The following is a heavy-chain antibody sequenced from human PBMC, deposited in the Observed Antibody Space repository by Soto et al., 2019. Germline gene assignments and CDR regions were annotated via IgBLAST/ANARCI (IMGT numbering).Heavy chain of an antibody. J-gene: IGHJ1*01. CDR1: GFTFSSYA. V-gene: IGHV3-23*01. Sequence: EVQLLESGGGLVQPGGSLRLSCAASGFTFSSYAMSWVRQAPGKGLEWVSAISGSGGSTYYADSVKGLFTISRDNSKNTLYLQMNSLRAEDTAVYYCAKDRVVVVVAATTAEYFQHWGQGTLVTVSS. CDR3: AKDRVVVVVAATTAEYFQH. D-gene: IGHD2-15*01. CDR2: ISGSGGST.